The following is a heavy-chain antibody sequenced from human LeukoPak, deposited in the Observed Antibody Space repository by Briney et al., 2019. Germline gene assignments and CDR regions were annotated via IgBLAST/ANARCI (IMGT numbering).Heavy chain of an antibody. CDR3: ARAPYHYYGSGIDY. CDR2: ISSSGSTI. V-gene: IGHV3-11*01. D-gene: IGHD3-10*01. J-gene: IGHJ4*02. Sequence: GGSLRVSCAASGFTFSDYYMGWIRQAPGKGLEGVSYISSSGSTIYYADSVKGRFTISRDNAKNSLYLQMNSLSAADTAVYYCARAPYHYYGSGIDYWGQGTLVTVSS. CDR1: GFTFSDYY.